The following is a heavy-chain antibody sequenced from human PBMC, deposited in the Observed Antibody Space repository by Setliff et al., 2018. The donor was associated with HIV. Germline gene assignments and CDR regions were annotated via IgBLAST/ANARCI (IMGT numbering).Heavy chain of an antibody. V-gene: IGHV4-61*09. J-gene: IGHJ4*02. D-gene: IGHD3-9*01. CDR3: ARGSGTFYDVLTFGP. CDR1: GGSITNGGYY. CDR2: IYTSGST. Sequence: SETLSLTCTVSGGSITNGGYYWSRIRQPAGKGLEWIGHIYTSGSTNFNPSLKSRVTISMDMSKNQFSLKLTSLTAADTAVYYCARGSGTFYDVLTFGPWGQGTLVTVSS.